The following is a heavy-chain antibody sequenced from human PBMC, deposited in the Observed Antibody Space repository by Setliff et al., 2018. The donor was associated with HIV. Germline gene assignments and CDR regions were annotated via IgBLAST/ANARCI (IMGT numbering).Heavy chain of an antibody. CDR1: GYPISSGYY. V-gene: IGHV4-38-2*02. Sequence: PSETLSLTCTVSGYPISSGYYWGWIRQPPGKGLEWIGSIYTNGYTNYNPSLKSRVTISVDTSRDQFSLQLTSVTAADTAVYYCARAPPGIQNDAFDVWGQGTMVTVSS. CDR2: IYTNGYT. J-gene: IGHJ3*01. CDR3: ARAPPGIQNDAFDV.